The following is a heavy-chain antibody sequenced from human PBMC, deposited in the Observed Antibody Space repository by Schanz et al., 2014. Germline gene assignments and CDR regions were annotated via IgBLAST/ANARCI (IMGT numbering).Heavy chain of an antibody. CDR1: RFTFSSYA. CDR3: AKDQLANYRGSGYNWFDP. CDR2: ISDSGDLT. J-gene: IGHJ5*02. Sequence: EVQLLESGGGLVQPGGSLRLSCAASRFTFSSYAMSWVRQAPGKGLEWVSAISDSGDLTYYADSVKGRFTISRDNSKNTLYLQMNSLRADDTAVYYCAKDQLANYRGSGYNWFDPWGQGTLVTVSS. D-gene: IGHD3-10*01. V-gene: IGHV3-23*01.